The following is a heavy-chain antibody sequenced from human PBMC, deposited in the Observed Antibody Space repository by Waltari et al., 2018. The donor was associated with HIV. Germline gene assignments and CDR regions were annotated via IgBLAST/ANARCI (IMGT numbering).Heavy chain of an antibody. CDR3: ARRGGATVTSFYYYGLDV. CDR2: IFHSGNT. V-gene: IGHV4-39*01. D-gene: IGHD4-17*01. CDR1: GPSISIDSPY. Sequence: QVQLQESGPGVVKPSETLSLTCTVPGPSISIDSPYWVLVRQPPGKGLEWIGNIFHSGNTYYNPSLKSRVTISVDTSKKQFSLKLASVTAADTAVYYCARRGGATVTSFYYYGLDVWGRGTTVTVSS. J-gene: IGHJ6*02.